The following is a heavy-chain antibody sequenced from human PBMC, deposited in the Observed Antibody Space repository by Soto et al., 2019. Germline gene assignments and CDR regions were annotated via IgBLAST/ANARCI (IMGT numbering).Heavy chain of an antibody. CDR3: AKGAWGFVNLYYMDV. V-gene: IGHV3-23*01. CDR1: GFTFSSYA. CDR2: ISGSGGST. D-gene: IGHD3-16*01. Sequence: GESLKISCAASGFTFSSYAMSWVRQAPGKGLEWVSVISGSGGSTYYADSVQGRFTIARDNSKNTRYLQMNSLSAEDRAVYYCAKGAWGFVNLYYMDVWGKGTTVTVSS. J-gene: IGHJ6*03.